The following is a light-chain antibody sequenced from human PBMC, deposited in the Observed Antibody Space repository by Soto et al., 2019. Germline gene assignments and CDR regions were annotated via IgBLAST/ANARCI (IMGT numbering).Light chain of an antibody. CDR3: QQYETYPRT. Sequence: EIVLTQSPGTLSLSPGERATLSFRASQSVSKNYLAWYQQKPGQAPRLLIYGASNRATGIPERFSGSGSGTDFTLTISRLEPEDFEVCYCQQYETYPRTFGQGTKVDIK. CDR2: GAS. CDR1: QSVSKNY. V-gene: IGKV3-20*01. J-gene: IGKJ1*01.